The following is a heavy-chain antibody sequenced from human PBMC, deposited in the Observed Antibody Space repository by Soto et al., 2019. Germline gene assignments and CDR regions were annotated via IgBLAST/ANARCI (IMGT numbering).Heavy chain of an antibody. Sequence: QVQLVQSGAEVKKPGSSVKVSCKASGGSRINYGISWVRQAPGQGLGWLGGIIPVFGTANYAQKFQGRVTITSDESTSIVYLHVPSLVSDDKAVYYCAGGGATETEVNTYYGGDVWGHGTTVTVSS. CDR2: IIPVFGTA. V-gene: IGHV1-69*05. CDR1: GGSRINYG. CDR3: AGGGATETEVNTYYGGDV. D-gene: IGHD2-15*01. J-gene: IGHJ6*02.